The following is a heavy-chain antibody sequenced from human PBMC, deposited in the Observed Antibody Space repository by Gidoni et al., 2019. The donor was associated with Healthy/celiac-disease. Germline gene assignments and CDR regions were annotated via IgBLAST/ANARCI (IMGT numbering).Heavy chain of an antibody. Sequence: QVQLQQWGAGLLKPSETLSLTCAVYGGSFSGYYWSWIRQPPGKGLEWIGEINHSGSTNYNPSRKSRVTISVDTSKNQFSLKLSSVTAADTAVYYCARGGRVAVAATGGPYGMDVWGQGTTDTVSS. V-gene: IGHV4-34*01. J-gene: IGHJ6*02. CDR1: GGSFSGYY. D-gene: IGHD6-19*01. CDR2: INHSGST. CDR3: ARGGRVAVAATGGPYGMDV.